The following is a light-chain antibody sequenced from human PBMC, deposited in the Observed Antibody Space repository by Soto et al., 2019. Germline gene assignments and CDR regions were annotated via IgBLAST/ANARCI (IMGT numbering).Light chain of an antibody. Sequence: QSVLTQPASVSGSPGQSITISCTGTSSDVGGYNYVSWYQQHPGKAPKLMIYEVSNRPSGVSNRFSGSKSGNTASLTISGLQAEDEADYYCTSYTSSGYVLGTGTKVTVL. CDR1: SSDVGGYNY. V-gene: IGLV2-14*01. CDR3: TSYTSSGYV. CDR2: EVS. J-gene: IGLJ1*01.